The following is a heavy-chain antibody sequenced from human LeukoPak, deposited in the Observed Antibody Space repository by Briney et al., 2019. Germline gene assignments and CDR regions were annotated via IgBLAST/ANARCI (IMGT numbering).Heavy chain of an antibody. D-gene: IGHD3-22*01. J-gene: IGHJ4*02. CDR1: GFTFSGYW. Sequence: GGSLRLSCAASGFTFSGYWMHWVRQAPGKGLEWVANIKQDGSEKYYVDSVKGRFTISRDNAKNSLYLQMNSLRAEDTAVYYCAREGYYYDTANLGYWGQGTLVTVSS. CDR3: AREGYYYDTANLGY. V-gene: IGHV3-7*01. CDR2: IKQDGSEK.